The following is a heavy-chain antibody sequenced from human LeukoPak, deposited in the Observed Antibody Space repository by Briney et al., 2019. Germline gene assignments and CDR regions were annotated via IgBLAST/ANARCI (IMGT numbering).Heavy chain of an antibody. V-gene: IGHV3-23*01. J-gene: IGHJ4*02. CDR3: AKNDDILTDYPYFFDY. D-gene: IGHD3-9*01. CDR2: ISGSGGST. Sequence: GGSLRLSCAASGFTFSSYAMSWVRQAPGKGLEWVSTISGSGGSTYYADSVKGRFTISRDNSKNTLYLQMNSLRAEEPAVYYCAKNDDILTDYPYFFDYWGQGTLVTVSS. CDR1: GFTFSSYA.